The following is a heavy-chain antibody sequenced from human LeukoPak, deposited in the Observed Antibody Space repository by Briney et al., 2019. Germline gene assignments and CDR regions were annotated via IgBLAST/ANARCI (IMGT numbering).Heavy chain of an antibody. J-gene: IGHJ4*02. D-gene: IGHD5-18*01. CDR1: GYTFTSYG. CDR3: ARERGYSYGIDY. CDR2: IIPIFGTA. Sequence: SVKVSCKPSGYTFTSYGINWVRQAPGQGLEWMGWIIPIFGTANYAQKFQGRVTITADESTSTAYMELSSLRSEDTAVYYCARERGYSYGIDYWGQGTLVTVS. V-gene: IGHV1-69*13.